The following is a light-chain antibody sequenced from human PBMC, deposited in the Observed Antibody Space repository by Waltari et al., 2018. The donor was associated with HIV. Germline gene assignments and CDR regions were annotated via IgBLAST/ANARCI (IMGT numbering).Light chain of an antibody. CDR2: AAS. J-gene: IGKJ1*01. CDR1: QVISIY. CDR3: QNYYSAPRT. Sequence: DIQMTQSPSSLSASVGDRVTITCRATQVISIYLAWYQQKPGNVPKLLISAASTLQSGVSSRFSGSGSGTDFTLTISSLQPEDVATYYCQNYYSAPRTFGQGTKVEIK. V-gene: IGKV1-27*01.